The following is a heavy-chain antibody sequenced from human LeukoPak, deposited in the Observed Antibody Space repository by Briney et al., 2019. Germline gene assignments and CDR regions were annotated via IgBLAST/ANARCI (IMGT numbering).Heavy chain of an antibody. D-gene: IGHD3-10*01. CDR3: ARGEDYYGSGSYPNWFDP. CDR2: IYYSGST. V-gene: IGHV4-59*02. CDR1: GGSVSSYY. Sequence: SETLSLTCTGSGGSVSSYYWSWIRQPPGKGLEWIGYIYYSGSTNYNPSLKSRVTISVDTSKNQFSLKLSSVTAADTAVYYCARGEDYYGSGSYPNWFDPWGQGTLVTVSS. J-gene: IGHJ5*02.